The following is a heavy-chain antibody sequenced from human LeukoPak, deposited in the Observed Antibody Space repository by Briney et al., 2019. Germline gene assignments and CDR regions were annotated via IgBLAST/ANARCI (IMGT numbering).Heavy chain of an antibody. Sequence: PGGSLRLSCAASGFTFSDCWMHWVRQAPGKGLEWVSRINTDGSTINYADSVKGRFTVSRDNAKNTMYLQMNSLRAEDSAVCYCARALGYSYGYGIYWGQGTLVTVSS. CDR2: INTDGSTI. CDR1: GFTFSDCW. CDR3: ARALGYSYGYGIY. V-gene: IGHV3-74*01. J-gene: IGHJ4*02. D-gene: IGHD5-18*01.